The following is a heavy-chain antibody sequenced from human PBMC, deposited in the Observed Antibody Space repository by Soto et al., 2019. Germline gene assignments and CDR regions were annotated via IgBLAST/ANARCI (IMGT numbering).Heavy chain of an antibody. CDR3: AKNPGWSIRSFHSMDV. V-gene: IGHV3-23*01. Sequence: GGSLRLSCAASGFTFSSYGMTWVRQAPGKGLEWVSSISGSGGSIYYADSAKGRFTISRDNSKNTLYLQMNSLRAEDTAQYYCAKNPGWSIRSFHSMDVWGKGTTVTVSS. D-gene: IGHD6-19*01. CDR1: GFTFSSYG. CDR2: ISGSGGSI. J-gene: IGHJ6*03.